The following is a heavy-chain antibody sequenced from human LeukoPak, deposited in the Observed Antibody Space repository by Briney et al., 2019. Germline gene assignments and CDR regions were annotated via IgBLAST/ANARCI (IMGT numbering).Heavy chain of an antibody. Sequence: GRSLRLSCAASGFTFSSYGIHWVRRAPGKGLEWVAVISYDGSNKYYADSVKGRFTISRDNSTNTLYLQMNSLRAKDTAVYYCTIEWDIAAAAFDYWGEGTLVTVSS. CDR1: GFTFSSYG. V-gene: IGHV3-30*03. CDR2: ISYDGSNK. D-gene: IGHD6-13*01. J-gene: IGHJ4*02. CDR3: TIEWDIAAAAFDY.